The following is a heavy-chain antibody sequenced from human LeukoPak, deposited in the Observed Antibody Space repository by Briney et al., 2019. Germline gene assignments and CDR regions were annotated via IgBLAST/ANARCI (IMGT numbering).Heavy chain of an antibody. CDR1: GFTFSNYA. D-gene: IGHD1-1*01. V-gene: IGHV3-30*04. J-gene: IGHJ4*02. CDR3: AKSQLDLDY. CDR2: ISYDGSNQ. Sequence: PGGSLRLSCAASGFTFSNYAMHWVRQAPGKGLEWVTVISYDGSNQYYADFMKGRFTISRDNSKNTLYLQMNSLRAEDTAVYYCAKSQLDLDYWGQGTLVTVSS.